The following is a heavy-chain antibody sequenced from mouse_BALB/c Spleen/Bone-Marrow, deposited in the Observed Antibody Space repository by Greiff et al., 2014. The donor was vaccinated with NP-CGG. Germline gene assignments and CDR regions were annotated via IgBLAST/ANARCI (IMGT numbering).Heavy chain of an antibody. J-gene: IGHJ2*01. V-gene: IGHV1-4*01. CDR1: GYTFTTYT. Sequence: QVQLQQSRMALSGCKKKVKMSCRASGYTFTTYTIHWVRQRPGQGLEWIGYINRSSGYTNYNQKFKDKATLTADKSSSTAYMQLSSLTSEDSAVYYWARRDDGYVCFDDWGKGTTLPAPS. CDR2: INRSSGYT. CDR3: ARRDDGYVCFDD. D-gene: IGHD2-3*01.